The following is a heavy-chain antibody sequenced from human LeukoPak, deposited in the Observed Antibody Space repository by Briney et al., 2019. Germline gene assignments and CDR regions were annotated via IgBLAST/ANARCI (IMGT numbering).Heavy chain of an antibody. Sequence: GGSLRLSCAAPGFTVSDYYMSWIGQARGEGLEWVSYISSSSSYTNYADSVQGRFSISRHNSKNTLYLQMNSLRAEDTAVYYCARETPWAYYGMDVWGQGTTVTVSS. V-gene: IGHV3-11*05. CDR2: ISSSSSYT. CDR1: GFTVSDYY. CDR3: ARETPWAYYGMDV. D-gene: IGHD3-16*01. J-gene: IGHJ6*02.